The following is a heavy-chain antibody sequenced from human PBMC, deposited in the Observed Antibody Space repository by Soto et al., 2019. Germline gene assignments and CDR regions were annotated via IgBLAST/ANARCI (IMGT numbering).Heavy chain of an antibody. D-gene: IGHD2-15*01. J-gene: IGHJ4*02. V-gene: IGHV1-46*03. CDR2: INPSGGST. CDR1: GYTFTSYY. CDR3: ARSHCSSGSCYNAGLDY. Sequence: ASVKVSCKASGYTFTSYYMHWVRQAPGQGLEWMGIINPSGGSTSYAQKFQGRVTMTRDTSTSTVYMELSSLRSEDTAVYYCARSHCSSGSCYNAGLDYWGQGTLVTVSS.